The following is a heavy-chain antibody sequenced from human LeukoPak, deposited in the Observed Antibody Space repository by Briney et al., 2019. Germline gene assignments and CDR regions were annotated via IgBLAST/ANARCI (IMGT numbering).Heavy chain of an antibody. D-gene: IGHD4-17*01. CDR2: INSDGSST. CDR1: GFTFRSYW. Sequence: GGSLRLSCAASGFTFRSYWMHWVRQAPGKGPAWVSRINSDGSSTSYADSVKGRFTISRDNSKNTLYLQMNSLRAEDTAVYYCAKNTTVTIDYWGQGTLVTVSS. J-gene: IGHJ4*02. V-gene: IGHV3-74*01. CDR3: AKNTTVTIDY.